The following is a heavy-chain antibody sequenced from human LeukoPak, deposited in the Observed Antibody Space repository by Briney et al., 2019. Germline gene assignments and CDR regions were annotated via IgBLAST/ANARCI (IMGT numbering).Heavy chain of an antibody. CDR2: ISSSSSYI. D-gene: IGHD2-8*01. CDR1: GFTFSSYS. J-gene: IGHJ4*02. CDR3: ANWGHCTNGVCYIASGIDY. Sequence: GGSLRLSCAASGFTFSSYSMNWVRQAPGKGLEWVSSISSSSSYIYYADSVKGRFTVSRDNAKNSLYLQMNSLRAEDTAVYYCANWGHCTNGVCYIASGIDYWGQGTLVTVSS. V-gene: IGHV3-21*01.